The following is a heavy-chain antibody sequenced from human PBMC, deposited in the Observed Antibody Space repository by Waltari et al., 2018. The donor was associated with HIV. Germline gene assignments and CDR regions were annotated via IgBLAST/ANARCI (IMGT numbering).Heavy chain of an antibody. Sequence: QVQLQQWGAGLLKPSETLSLTCAVYGGTFKTYYWTWIRQSPGMGLEWIREINSSGDTKIKPPLKSRVILSVDKSKNQFSLRMNSVTGADAGLYYCAGGLWKKVETIMGLYTYYDDVMDVWGQGTTV. J-gene: IGHJ6*02. CDR3: AGGLWKKVETIMGLYTYYDDVMDV. CDR2: INSSGDT. D-gene: IGHD3-16*01. CDR1: GGTFKTYY. V-gene: IGHV4-34*02.